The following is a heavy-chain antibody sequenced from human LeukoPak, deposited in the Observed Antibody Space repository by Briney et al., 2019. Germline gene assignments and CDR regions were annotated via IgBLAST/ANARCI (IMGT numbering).Heavy chain of an antibody. Sequence: PSETLSLTCTVSGGSISSYYWSWIRQPPGKGLEWIGCIYYSGSTNYNPSLKSRVTISVDTSKNQFSLKLSSVTAADTAVYYCARSGYSYGYAFDIWGQGTMVTVSS. CDR1: GGSISSYY. CDR2: IYYSGST. CDR3: ARSGYSYGYAFDI. V-gene: IGHV4-59*08. J-gene: IGHJ3*02. D-gene: IGHD5-18*01.